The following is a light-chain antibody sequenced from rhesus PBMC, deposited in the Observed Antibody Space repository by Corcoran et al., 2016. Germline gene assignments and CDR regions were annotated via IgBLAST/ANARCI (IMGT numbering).Light chain of an antibody. Sequence: DIQMTQSPSSLSASVGDRVTITCRASQTISSFLAWYKQKPRKVPTLLIYAASTLQSGVPSRVSGSGSGTAFTLTISSLQPEDFATYYCQQHKRHPYSFGQGTKVEIK. J-gene: IGKJ2*01. CDR1: QTISSF. V-gene: IGKV1-44*03. CDR2: AAS. CDR3: QQHKRHPYS.